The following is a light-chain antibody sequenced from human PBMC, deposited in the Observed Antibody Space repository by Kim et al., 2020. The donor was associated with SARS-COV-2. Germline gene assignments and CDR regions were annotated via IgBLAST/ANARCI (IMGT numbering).Light chain of an antibody. CDR1: QGSSPW. Sequence: SAQVGDRVTITCRASQGSSPWLVWYQQKPGKSPKLLIYAASNLQSGVPSRFSGSGSGTDFTLTISSLQPEDFATYYCQQANGALAFGGGTTVEIK. CDR2: AAS. J-gene: IGKJ4*01. V-gene: IGKV1-12*01. CDR3: QQANGALA.